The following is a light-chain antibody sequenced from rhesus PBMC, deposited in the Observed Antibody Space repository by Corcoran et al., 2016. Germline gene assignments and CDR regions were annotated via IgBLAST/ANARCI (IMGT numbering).Light chain of an antibody. CDR3: QQYYSYPWT. Sequence: DIQMTQSPSSLSASVGDTVTITCRASRSFSSSLAWYQQKPGKATNLLIYSASSLKSGVPSRFSGSKAGTDCTLTISSRQPEYIASYYCQQYYSYPWTFGQGTKVEIK. V-gene: IGKV1-46*01. CDR1: RSFSSS. CDR2: SAS. J-gene: IGKJ1*01.